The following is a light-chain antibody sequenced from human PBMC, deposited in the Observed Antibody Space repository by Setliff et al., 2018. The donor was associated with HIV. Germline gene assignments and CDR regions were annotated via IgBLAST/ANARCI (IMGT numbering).Light chain of an antibody. J-gene: IGLJ1*01. CDR3: CSYAGSYTYV. Sequence: SVLTQPRSVSGSPGQSVTISCTGTSSDIGGYNYVSWYQQHPGKAPKLKIYDVSKRPSGVPDRFSGSKSGNTASLTIPGLQAEDEADYYCCSYAGSYTYVFGTGTKVTVL. V-gene: IGLV2-11*01. CDR1: SSDIGGYNY. CDR2: DVS.